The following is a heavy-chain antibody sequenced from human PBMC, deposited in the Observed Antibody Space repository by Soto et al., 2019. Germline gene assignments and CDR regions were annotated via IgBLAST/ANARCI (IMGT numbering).Heavy chain of an antibody. CDR2: ISGTGNSV. J-gene: IGHJ4*02. CDR1: GFTFNSFG. D-gene: IGHD2-2*01. Sequence: EVQLVESGGVLVQPGGSLRLSCVASGFTFNSFGMSWVRQAPGKGLEWVSAISGTGNSVYYADSVKGRFTISRDNSENTLYLQMNSLRAEDTAIYYCAKDQRPASIIVKDYFDFWGRGTLVTVSS. CDR3: AKDQRPASIIVKDYFDF. V-gene: IGHV3-23*04.